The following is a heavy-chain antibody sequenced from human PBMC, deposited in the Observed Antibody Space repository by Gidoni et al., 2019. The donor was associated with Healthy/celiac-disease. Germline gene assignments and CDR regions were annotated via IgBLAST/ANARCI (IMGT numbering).Heavy chain of an antibody. J-gene: IGHJ6*02. CDR1: GYTFTGYY. V-gene: IGHV1-2*04. CDR2: INPNSGGT. CDR3: ARGVSGYDYRGLPYGMDV. D-gene: IGHD5-12*01. Sequence: QVQLVQSGAEVKKPGASVKVSCKASGYTFTGYYMHWVRQAPGQGLEWMGWINPNSGGTNYAQKFQGWVTMTRDTSISTAYMELSRLRSDDTAVYYCARGVSGYDYRGLPYGMDVWGQGTTVTVSS.